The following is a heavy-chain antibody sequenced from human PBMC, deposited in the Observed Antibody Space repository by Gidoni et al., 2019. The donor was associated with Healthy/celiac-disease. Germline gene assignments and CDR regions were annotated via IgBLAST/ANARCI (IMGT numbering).Heavy chain of an antibody. J-gene: IGHJ4*02. CDR3: ARATHSGWFDY. D-gene: IGHD6-19*01. V-gene: IGHV1-46*01. Sequence: QVQLVQSGAEVKKPGASVKVSCKASGYTFTSYYMHWVRQAPGQGLEWRGIINPSGGSTSYAQKFQGRVTMTRDTSTSTVYMELSSLRSEDTAVYYCARATHSGWFDYWGQGTLVTVSS. CDR2: INPSGGST. CDR1: GYTFTSYY.